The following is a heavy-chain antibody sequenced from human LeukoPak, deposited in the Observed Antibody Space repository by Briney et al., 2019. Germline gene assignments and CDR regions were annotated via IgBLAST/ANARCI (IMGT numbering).Heavy chain of an antibody. V-gene: IGHV3-66*01. CDR1: GFTYSSSY. CDR3: AGYGNQRSLDY. Sequence: GGSLRLSCGASGFTYSSSYMSWVRQAPGKGLEWVSVIYSGPTTYYADSVKGRFTISRDNSKNTLYLQMNSLRAEDTAVYYCAGYGNQRSLDYWGQGTLVTVSS. CDR2: IYSGPTT. J-gene: IGHJ4*02. D-gene: IGHD1-14*01.